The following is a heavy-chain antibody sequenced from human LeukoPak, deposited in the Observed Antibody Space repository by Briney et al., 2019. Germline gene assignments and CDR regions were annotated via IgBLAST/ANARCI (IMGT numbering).Heavy chain of an antibody. D-gene: IGHD3-22*01. J-gene: IGHJ4*02. CDR1: IGSISSYY. CDR3: ARTYYYDSSGYRH. V-gene: IGHV4-59*01. Sequence: SETLSLTCSVSIGSISSYYWSWIRQPPGKGLEWIGYIYYSGSTNYNPSLKSRVTISVDTSKNQFSLKLSSVTAADTAVYYCARTYYYDSSGYRHWGQGTLVTVSS. CDR2: IYYSGST.